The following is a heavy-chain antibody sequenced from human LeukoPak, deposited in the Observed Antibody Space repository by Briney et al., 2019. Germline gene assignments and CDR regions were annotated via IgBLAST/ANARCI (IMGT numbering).Heavy chain of an antibody. Sequence: SETLSITCASSDGTFSGGSTSMIDWWSWVRQPPRTGLEWIAEIHRSGSADYNPSLKGRVTISVDRSKKEISLMLSSVTAADTGVYYCVAMPPFRFDPWGQGTLVIVSS. J-gene: IGHJ5*02. CDR1: GGSTSMIDW. V-gene: IGHV4-4*02. CDR2: IHRSGSA. CDR3: VAMPPFRFDP. D-gene: IGHD2-2*01.